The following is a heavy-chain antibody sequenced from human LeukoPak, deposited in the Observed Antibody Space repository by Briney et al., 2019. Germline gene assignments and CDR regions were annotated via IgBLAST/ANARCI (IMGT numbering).Heavy chain of an antibody. V-gene: IGHV4-4*07. CDR3: ARDDGSRGYNWVDP. D-gene: IGHD5-24*01. Sequence: PSETLSLTCTVSGGSISSYYWSWIRQPAGKGLEWIGRIYSSGSTNYNPSLKSRVTMSVDTSKNQFSLKLSSVTAADTAVYYCARDDGSRGYNWVDPWGQGTPVTVSS. CDR2: IYSSGST. J-gene: IGHJ5*02. CDR1: GGSISSYY.